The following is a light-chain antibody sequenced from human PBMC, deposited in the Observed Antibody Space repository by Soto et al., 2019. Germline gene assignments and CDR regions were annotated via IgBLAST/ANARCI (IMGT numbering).Light chain of an antibody. CDR1: QSLTTRY. CDR2: AAS. CDR3: QQYASSVVYT. J-gene: IGKJ2*01. Sequence: ELVLTQSPGTLSLSPGETATLSCRASQSLTTRYLAWYQQKPGQAPRLLIYAASTRATGTPDRFSGSGSGTDFTLTISSLEPEDFAVYFCQQYASSVVYTFGQGTKLEIK. V-gene: IGKV3-20*01.